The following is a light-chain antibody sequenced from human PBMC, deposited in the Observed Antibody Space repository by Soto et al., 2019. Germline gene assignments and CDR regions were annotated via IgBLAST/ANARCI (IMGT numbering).Light chain of an antibody. CDR2: WAS. J-gene: IGKJ3*01. CDR3: QQYGSSLFS. V-gene: IGKV4-1*01. CDR1: QSVLSSSNNENY. Sequence: DIVMTQSPDSLAVSLGERATINCKSSQSVLSSSNNENYLAWYQQKPRQPPKLLIYWASTRDSGVPDRFSGSGSGTHFSLTISSLQAEDFAVYYCQQYGSSLFSFGPGTKVDVK.